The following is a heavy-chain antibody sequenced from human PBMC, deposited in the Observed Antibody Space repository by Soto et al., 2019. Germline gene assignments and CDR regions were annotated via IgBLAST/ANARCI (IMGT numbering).Heavy chain of an antibody. CDR1: GGTFSSYA. CDR3: AREYIEYSYGHAGYFDY. D-gene: IGHD5-18*01. Sequence: QVQLVQSGAEVKKPGSSVKVSCKASGGTFSSYAISWVRQAPGQGLEWMGGIIPIFGTANYAQKFQGRVTSTADEATSTAYRELRSLRSEDTAVYYCAREYIEYSYGHAGYFDYWGQGTLVTVSS. CDR2: IIPIFGTA. V-gene: IGHV1-69*12. J-gene: IGHJ4*02.